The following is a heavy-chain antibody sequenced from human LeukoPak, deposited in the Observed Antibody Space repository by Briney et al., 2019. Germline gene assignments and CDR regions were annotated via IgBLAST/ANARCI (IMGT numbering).Heavy chain of an antibody. CDR2: IYWNDDK. V-gene: IGHV2-5*01. D-gene: IGHD3-10*01. Sequence: SGPTLVKPTQTLTLTCAFSGFSLSSSAVGVGWMRQPPGKALEWLGFIYWNDDKRYRPSLRSRLTITKDTSKNQVVLTMTSMDPVDTATYYCAHALKITMVRGLHFDYWGQGTLVTVSS. J-gene: IGHJ4*02. CDR1: GFSLSSSAVG. CDR3: AHALKITMVRGLHFDY.